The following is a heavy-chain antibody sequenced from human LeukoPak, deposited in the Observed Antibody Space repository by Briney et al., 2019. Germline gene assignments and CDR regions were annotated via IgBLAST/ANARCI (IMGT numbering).Heavy chain of an antibody. CDR1: GGSISSGSYY. CDR2: IYTSGST. Sequence: SETLSLTCTVSGGSISSGSYYWSWIRQPAGKGLEWIGRIYTSGSTNYNPSLKSRVTISVDTSKNQFSLKLSSVTAADTAVYYCARRIPAEDAFDIWGQGTMVTVSS. J-gene: IGHJ3*02. D-gene: IGHD2-2*01. V-gene: IGHV4-61*02. CDR3: ARRIPAEDAFDI.